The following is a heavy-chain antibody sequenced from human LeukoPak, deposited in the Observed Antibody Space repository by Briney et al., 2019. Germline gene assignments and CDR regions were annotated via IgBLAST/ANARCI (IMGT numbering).Heavy chain of an antibody. CDR1: GFTFSSYA. V-gene: IGHV3-64D*06. D-gene: IGHD6-19*01. J-gene: IGHJ4*02. Sequence: GGSLRLSCSASGFTFSSYAMHWVRQAPGKGLEYVSAISSNGGSTYYADSVKGGFTISRDNSKNTLYLQMSSLRAKDPAVYYCVKDLYLSGWSSYFDYWGQGTLVTVSS. CDR2: ISSNGGST. CDR3: VKDLYLSGWSSYFDY.